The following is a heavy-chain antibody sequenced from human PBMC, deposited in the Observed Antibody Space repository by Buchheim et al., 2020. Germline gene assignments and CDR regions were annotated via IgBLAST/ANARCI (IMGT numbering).Heavy chain of an antibody. D-gene: IGHD3-3*01. Sequence: QVQLVESGGGVVQPGGSLRLSCAASGFTFRSFAMHWVRQAPGKGLEWVAVISFDGTKYNIYYADSVKGRFTISRDNSKSTLYLQMNSLRADDTAVYYCARDRGVFRFLEWLFDYWGQGTL. J-gene: IGHJ4*02. CDR1: GFTFRSFA. CDR3: ARDRGVFRFLEWLFDY. V-gene: IGHV3-30*04. CDR2: ISFDGTKYNI.